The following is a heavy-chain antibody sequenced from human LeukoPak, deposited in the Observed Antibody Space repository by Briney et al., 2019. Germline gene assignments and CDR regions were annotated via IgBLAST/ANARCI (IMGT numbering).Heavy chain of an antibody. V-gene: IGHV1-2*02. D-gene: IGHD1-26*01. J-gene: IGHJ1*01. CDR2: INPNSGGT. Sequence: VASVKVSCKASGYTFTGYYMHWVRQAPGQGLEWMGWINPNSGGTNYAQKFQGGVTMTRDTSISTAYMELSSLRSDDTAVYYCARAYSGSYYLDFQHWGQGTLVTVSS. CDR1: GYTFTGYY. CDR3: ARAYSGSYYLDFQH.